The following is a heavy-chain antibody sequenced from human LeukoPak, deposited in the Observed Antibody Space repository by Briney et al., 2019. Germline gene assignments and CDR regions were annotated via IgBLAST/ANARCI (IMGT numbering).Heavy chain of an antibody. J-gene: IGHJ6*02. V-gene: IGHV3-53*01. CDR2: IYSGGST. D-gene: IGHD2-8*01. CDR3: ARDTPPPPAMVNYHYYYGMDV. CDR1: GFTVSSNY. Sequence: GGSLRLSCAASGFTVSSNYMSWVRQAPGKGLEWVSVIYSGGSTYYADSVKGRFTISRDNSKNTLYLQMNSLRAEDTAVYYCARDTPPPPAMVNYHYYYGMDVWGQGTTVTVSS.